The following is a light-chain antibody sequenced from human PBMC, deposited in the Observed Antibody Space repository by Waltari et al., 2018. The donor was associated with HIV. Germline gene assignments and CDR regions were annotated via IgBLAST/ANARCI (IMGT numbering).Light chain of an antibody. CDR1: SSNIGSNT. CDR2: SNN. Sequence: QSVLTQPPSASGTPGRRVTISCSGSSSNIGSNTVNWYQQLPETAPKLLIYSNNRRRAGGPDRCAVSRSGSSASLAISGLQSEDEADYYCATWDDSLSWVFGGGTKLTVL. CDR3: ATWDDSLSWV. J-gene: IGLJ3*02. V-gene: IGLV1-44*01.